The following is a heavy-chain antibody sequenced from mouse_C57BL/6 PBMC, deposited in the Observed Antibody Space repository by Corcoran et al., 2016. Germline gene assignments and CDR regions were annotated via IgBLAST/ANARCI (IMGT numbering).Heavy chain of an antibody. CDR3: VVISTVIATKFYYAMDY. J-gene: IGHJ4*01. V-gene: IGHV1-18*01. Sequence: EVQLQQSGPELVKPGASVKIPCKASGYTFTDYNMDWVKQSHGKSLEWIGDINPNNGGTIYNQKFKGKATLTVEKSSSPAYMELRSLTSEDTAVYYCVVISTVIATKFYYAMDYWGQGTSVTVSS. D-gene: IGHD1-1*01. CDR2: INPNNGGT. CDR1: GYTFTDYN.